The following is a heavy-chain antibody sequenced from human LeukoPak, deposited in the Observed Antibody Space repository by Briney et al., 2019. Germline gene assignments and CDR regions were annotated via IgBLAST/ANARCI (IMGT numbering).Heavy chain of an antibody. CDR3: ARTLARQFTSFSDSSAYTYYYMYV. J-gene: IGHJ6*03. CDR2: IHYSGRT. CDR1: SGSIISNNDY. Sequence: PSETLSLTCSVSSGSIISNNDYWGWIRHPPGKGLEWIATIHYSGRTYYNPSLKSRGTISVDTSQNHFSLRLSSLTAADPAVYYWARTLARQFTSFSDSSAYTYYYMYVWGKGTTVTVSS. D-gene: IGHD2/OR15-2a*01. V-gene: IGHV4-39*02.